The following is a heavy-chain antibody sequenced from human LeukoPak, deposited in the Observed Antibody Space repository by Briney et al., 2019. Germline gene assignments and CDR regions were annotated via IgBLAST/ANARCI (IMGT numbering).Heavy chain of an antibody. CDR2: ISCSSSYI. J-gene: IGHJ4*02. CDR1: GFTFSSYS. CDR3: ARERRYDSSGYYYY. Sequence: PGGSLRLSCAASGFTFSSYSMNWVRQAPGKGLEWVSSISCSSSYIYYADSVKGRFTISRDNAKNSLYLQMNSLRADDTAVYYCARERRYDSSGYYYYWGQGTLVTVSS. V-gene: IGHV3-21*01. D-gene: IGHD3-22*01.